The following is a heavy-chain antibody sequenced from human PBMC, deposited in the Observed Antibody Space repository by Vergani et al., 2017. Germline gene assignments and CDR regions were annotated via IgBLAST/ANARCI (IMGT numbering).Heavy chain of an antibody. Sequence: QVQLVESGGGVVQPGRSLRLSCAASGFSFSSFGFHWVRQAPGKGLEWVAFIRYDGSSEYYGDSVKGRFTISRDKSQNTVNLQMNSLRTEDTAVYYCTKAGQYDSDNLHDSWGQGALVTVAS. CDR2: IRYDGSSE. CDR1: GFSFSSFG. D-gene: IGHD3-22*01. CDR3: TKAGQYDSDNLHDS. V-gene: IGHV3-30*02. J-gene: IGHJ1*01.